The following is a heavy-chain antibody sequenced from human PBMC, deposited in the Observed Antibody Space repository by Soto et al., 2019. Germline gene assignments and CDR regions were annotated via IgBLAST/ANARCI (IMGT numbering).Heavy chain of an antibody. CDR3: ARDISVVVAGSPLVWRAFDI. Sequence: SETLSLTCTVSGGSISSGGYYWSWIRQHPGKGLEWIGYIYYSGSTYYNPSLKSRVTISVDTSKNQFSLKLSSVTAADTAVYYCARDISVVVAGSPLVWRAFDIWGQGTMVTVSS. CDR1: GGSISSGGYY. V-gene: IGHV4-31*03. J-gene: IGHJ3*02. CDR2: IYYSGST. D-gene: IGHD2-15*01.